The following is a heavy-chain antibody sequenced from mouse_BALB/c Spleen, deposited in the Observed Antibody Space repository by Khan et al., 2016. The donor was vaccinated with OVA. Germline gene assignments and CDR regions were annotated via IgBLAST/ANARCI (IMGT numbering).Heavy chain of an antibody. V-gene: IGHV1S137*01. CDR3: ARGDGVLRAHCDY. CDR1: GYTFTDYT. Sequence: QIQLVQSGPELVRPGVSVKISCKGSGYTFTDYTMHWVKQSHAKSLEWIGLISTYYGNADYNQKFKGKATMTVDKSSNTAYMELARLTAEDSGIYDCARGDGVLRAHCDYWGQGTTLTGSA. J-gene: IGHJ2*01. D-gene: IGHD1-1*01. CDR2: ISTYYGNA.